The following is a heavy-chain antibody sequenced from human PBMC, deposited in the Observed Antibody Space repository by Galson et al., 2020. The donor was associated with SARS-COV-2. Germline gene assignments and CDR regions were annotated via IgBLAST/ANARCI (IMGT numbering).Heavy chain of an antibody. Sequence: GESLKISCAASGFTFSSYAMGWVRQAPGKGLEWVSLLTDNGYGTYYADSVRGRFTISRDNSRNTLYLQMNNLRAEDTAVYYCAKEGGSGWATDYFQHWGQGTLVTVSS. CDR1: GFTFSSYA. CDR3: AKEGGSGWATDYFQH. V-gene: IGHV3-23*01. CDR2: LTDNGYGT. J-gene: IGHJ1*01. D-gene: IGHD6-19*01.